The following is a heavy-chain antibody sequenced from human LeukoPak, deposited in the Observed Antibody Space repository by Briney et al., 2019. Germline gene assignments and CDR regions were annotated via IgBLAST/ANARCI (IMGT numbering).Heavy chain of an antibody. V-gene: IGHV4-4*02. CDR3: ARGVSVGLNSYAFYNY. J-gene: IGHJ4*02. CDR1: GASISDNHW. Sequence: TSGTLSLTCAVSGASISDNHWCSWVRQPPGKGLEWIGEINYSGSTNYNQSLKSRVTISVDTSKNQFSLKLSSVTAADTAVYFCARGVSVGLNSYAFYNYWGQGTLVTVSS. D-gene: IGHD5-18*01. CDR2: INYSGST.